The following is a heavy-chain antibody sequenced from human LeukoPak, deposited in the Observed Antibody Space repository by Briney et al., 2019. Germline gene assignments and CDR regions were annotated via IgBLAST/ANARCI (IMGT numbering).Heavy chain of an antibody. CDR2: IWYDGSNK. Sequence: GGSLRLSCAASGFTFSNYAMHWVRQAPGKGLEWVAVIWYDGSNKYYADSVKGRFTISRDNSKNTLYLQMNSLRAEDTAVYSCARGITIFGVVTRPDYWGQGTLVTVSS. D-gene: IGHD3-3*01. CDR1: GFTFSNYA. J-gene: IGHJ4*02. V-gene: IGHV3-33*08. CDR3: ARGITIFGVVTRPDY.